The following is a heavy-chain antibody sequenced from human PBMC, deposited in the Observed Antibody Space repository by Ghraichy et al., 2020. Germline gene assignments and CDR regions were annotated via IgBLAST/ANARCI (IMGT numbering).Heavy chain of an antibody. Sequence: GGSLRLSCAASGFTVSSNYMSWVRQAPGKGREGVSVIYSGGSTYYADSVKGRFTISRDNSKNTLYLQMNSLRAEDTAVYYCARDGLLVRGVIISYYGMDVWGQGTTVTVSS. CDR2: IYSGGST. CDR3: ARDGLLVRGVIISYYGMDV. CDR1: GFTVSSNY. D-gene: IGHD3-10*01. J-gene: IGHJ6*02. V-gene: IGHV3-66*01.